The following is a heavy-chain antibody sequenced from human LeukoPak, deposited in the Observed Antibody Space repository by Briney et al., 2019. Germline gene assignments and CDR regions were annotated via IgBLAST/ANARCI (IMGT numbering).Heavy chain of an antibody. Sequence: SETLSLTCTASGGSISSYYWSWIRQPPGKGLEWIGYIYYSGSTNYSPSLKSRVTISADTSKNQFSLKLSSVTAADTAVYYCARDYYGDFYFDYWGQGTLVTVSS. J-gene: IGHJ4*02. CDR2: IYYSGST. D-gene: IGHD4-17*01. V-gene: IGHV4-59*01. CDR1: GGSISSYY. CDR3: ARDYYGDFYFDY.